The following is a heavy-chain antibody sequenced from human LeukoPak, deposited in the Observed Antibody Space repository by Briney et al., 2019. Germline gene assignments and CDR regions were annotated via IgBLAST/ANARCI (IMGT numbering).Heavy chain of an antibody. CDR1: GFTFSSYS. CDR2: ISSSSSYI. V-gene: IGHV3-21*01. CDR3: ARDGHDYDSSGN. D-gene: IGHD3-22*01. Sequence: PGGSLRLSCAASGFTFSSYSMNWGRQAPGKGLEWVSSISSSSSYIYYADSVKGRFTISRDNAKNSLYLQMNSLRAEDTAVYYCARDGHDYDSSGNWGQGTMVTVSS. J-gene: IGHJ3*01.